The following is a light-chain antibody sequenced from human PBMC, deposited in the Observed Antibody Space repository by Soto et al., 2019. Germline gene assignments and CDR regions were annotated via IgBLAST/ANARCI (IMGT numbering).Light chain of an antibody. V-gene: IGKV1-5*01. Sequence: DIPMTQSPSTLSAFVGDRVTITCRASQSISSWLAWYQQKPGKAPKLLIYDASSLQGGVPSRFSGSGSGTDFTLTISSLQPDDSATYFCQQYNSYSRTFGQGTKVEIK. CDR1: QSISSW. J-gene: IGKJ1*01. CDR3: QQYNSYSRT. CDR2: DAS.